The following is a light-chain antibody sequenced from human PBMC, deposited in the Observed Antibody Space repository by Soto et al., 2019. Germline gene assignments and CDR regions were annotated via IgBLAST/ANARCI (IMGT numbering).Light chain of an antibody. Sequence: EIVMTQSPATLSVSPGERATLSSRASQSVSSNLAWYQQKPGQAPGLLIYGASTRATGIPARFSGRGSGTEFPRTMSSVQSEDFTVYYCQHYNHSPQWTFGQGTKVEIK. CDR2: GAS. CDR3: QHYNHSPQWT. CDR1: QSVSSN. V-gene: IGKV3-15*01. J-gene: IGKJ1*01.